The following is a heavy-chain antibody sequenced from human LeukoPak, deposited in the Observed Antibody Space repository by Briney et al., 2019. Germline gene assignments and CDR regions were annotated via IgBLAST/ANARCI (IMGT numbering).Heavy chain of an antibody. CDR1: AFTSSSYW. Sequence: GWSLRLYCADPAFTSSSYWISWVRQAPGKGLEWVANIKQDGSEKYYVDSVKGRFTISRDNAKNSLYLQMNSLRAEDTAVYYCADIPISWGQGTLVTVSS. J-gene: IGHJ4*02. CDR3: ADIPIS. V-gene: IGHV3-7*01. CDR2: IKQDGSEK. D-gene: IGHD2-2*02.